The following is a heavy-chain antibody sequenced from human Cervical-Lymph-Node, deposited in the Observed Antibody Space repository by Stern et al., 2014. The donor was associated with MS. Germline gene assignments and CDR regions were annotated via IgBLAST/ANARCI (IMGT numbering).Heavy chain of an antibody. Sequence: VQLVESGGGLVQPGGFLRLSCAASGFTFSDYFITWIRQGPGKGLEWVSYISYSGSDIYYADSVKGRFTISRDNAKNSLYLQMNSLRVEDTAVYYCAAGYCRSTSCHYGMDVWGQGTTVTVSS. D-gene: IGHD2-2*01. CDR2: ISYSGSDI. CDR1: GFTFSDYF. CDR3: AAGYCRSTSCHYGMDV. V-gene: IGHV3-11*01. J-gene: IGHJ6*02.